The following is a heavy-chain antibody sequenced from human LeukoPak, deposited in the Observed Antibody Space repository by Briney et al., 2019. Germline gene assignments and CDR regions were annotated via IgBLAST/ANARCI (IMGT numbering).Heavy chain of an antibody. CDR1: GGSISSGSYY. D-gene: IGHD1-26*01. J-gene: IGHJ4*02. CDR3: AGGRSSVWSPFF. V-gene: IGHV4-61*02. CDR2: IYTSGST. Sequence: SDTLSLTCTVSGGSISSGSYYWSWIRQPAGNGLEWIGRIYTSGSTNYNPSLKSRVTISVDTSKNQFSLRLSSVTAADTAVYYCAGGRSSVWSPFFWGQGTLVTVSS.